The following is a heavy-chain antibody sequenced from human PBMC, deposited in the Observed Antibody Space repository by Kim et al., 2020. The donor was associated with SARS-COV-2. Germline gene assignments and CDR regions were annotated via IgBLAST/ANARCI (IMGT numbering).Heavy chain of an antibody. V-gene: IGHV3-33*01. CDR1: GFTFSSYG. CDR2: IWYDGSRQ. CDR3: ARDQDEGVIMVQGDPAQSFDY. Sequence: GGSLRLSCAASGFTFSSYGMHWVRQAPGKGLEWVALIWYDGSRQHYADSGKGRFTISRDNSKNTLYLQLNSLRADDTAVYYCARDQDEGVIMVQGDPAQSFDYWGQGTLVTVSS. D-gene: IGHD3-10*01. J-gene: IGHJ4*02.